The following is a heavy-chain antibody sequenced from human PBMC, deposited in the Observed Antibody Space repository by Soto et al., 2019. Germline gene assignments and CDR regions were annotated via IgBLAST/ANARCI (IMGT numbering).Heavy chain of an antibody. J-gene: IGHJ4*02. CDR1: GFTFSSYS. Sequence: PGGSLRLSCAASGFTFSSYSMNWVRQAPGKGLEWVSYISSSSSTIYYADSVKGRFTISRDNAKNSLYLQMNSLRAEDTAVYYCARVTRSYDILTGYYDWGQGTLVTVSS. D-gene: IGHD3-9*01. CDR3: ARVTRSYDILTGYYD. V-gene: IGHV3-48*01. CDR2: ISSSSSTI.